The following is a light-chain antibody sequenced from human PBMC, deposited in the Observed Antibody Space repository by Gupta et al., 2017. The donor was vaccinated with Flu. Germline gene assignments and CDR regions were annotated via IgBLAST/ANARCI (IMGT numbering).Light chain of an antibody. CDR2: GAS. CDR1: QSVYSN. Sequence: EIVMTQSPATLSVSQGERATLSCRASQSVYSNLAWYQQKPGQAPRLLISGASTRATGIPARFSGSESGTEFTLTISSLQSEDFAIYYCQQYNKWPLSFGQGTKLEIK. CDR3: QQYNKWPLS. J-gene: IGKJ2*03. V-gene: IGKV3-15*01.